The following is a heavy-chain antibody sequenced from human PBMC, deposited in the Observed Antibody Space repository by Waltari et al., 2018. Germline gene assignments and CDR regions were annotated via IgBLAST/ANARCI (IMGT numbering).Heavy chain of an antibody. V-gene: IGHV3-66*01. CDR3: ARGGQIVRPRPLDL. J-gene: IGHJ3*01. CDR1: GFTVTSTY. Sequence: EGQLVESGGGLVTPGGSLRLSCAASGFTVTSTYMNWVRQAPGKGLEWVSTIYSSATTFYADSVKGRFTISRDNSKNLLFLQMDDLRVNDTAVYYCARGGQIVRPRPLDLWGPGTLVTVSS. D-gene: IGHD6-6*01. CDR2: IYSSATT.